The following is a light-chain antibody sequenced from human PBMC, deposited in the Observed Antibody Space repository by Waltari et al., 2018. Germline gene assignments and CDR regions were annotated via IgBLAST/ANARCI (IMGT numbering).Light chain of an antibody. Sequence: QSVLTQPPSASGTPGQRVTISCSGSSSNIGSNTVNWYQQLPGTAPKLLSYSNNQRPSGVPDRVSGSKSGTSASLAISGLQSEDEADYYCAAWDDSLNGLYVFGTGTKVTVL. CDR3: AAWDDSLNGLYV. V-gene: IGLV1-44*01. J-gene: IGLJ1*01. CDR1: SSNIGSNT. CDR2: SNN.